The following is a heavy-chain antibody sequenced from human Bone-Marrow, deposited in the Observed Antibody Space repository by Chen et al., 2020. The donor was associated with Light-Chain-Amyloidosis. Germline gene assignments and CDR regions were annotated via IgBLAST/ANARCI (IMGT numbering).Heavy chain of an antibody. Sequence: QVQLVQSGAEVKRPGASVKVSCKASGYTFTNYGINWVRQAPGQGLEWMGWISTYNGNTKYAQELQGRVTMTTDTSTNTAYMELRSLISDDTDVYYCARTYDSSVDDSVYGYDYWGQGSQVTVSS. CDR2: ISTYNGNT. CDR3: ARTYDSSVDDSVYGYDY. D-gene: IGHD3-22*01. V-gene: IGHV1-18*01. CDR1: GYTFTNYG. J-gene: IGHJ4*02.